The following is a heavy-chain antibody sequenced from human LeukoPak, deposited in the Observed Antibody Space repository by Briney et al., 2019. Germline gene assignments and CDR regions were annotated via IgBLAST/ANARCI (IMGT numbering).Heavy chain of an antibody. CDR2: IYYSGST. V-gene: IGHV4-59*08. D-gene: IGHD6-19*01. Sequence: SETLSLTCTVSGGSISSYYWSWIRQPPGKGLEWIGYIYYSGSTNYNPSLKSRVTISVDTSKNQFSLKLSSVTAADTAEYYCARARGWQTIDYWGQGTLVTVSS. J-gene: IGHJ4*02. CDR3: ARARGWQTIDY. CDR1: GGSISSYY.